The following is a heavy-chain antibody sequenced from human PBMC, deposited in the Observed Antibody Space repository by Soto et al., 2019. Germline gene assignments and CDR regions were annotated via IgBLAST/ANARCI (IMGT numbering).Heavy chain of an antibody. Sequence: QVQLVESGGGLVKPGGSLRLSCAASGFTFSDYYMSWIRQAPGKGLEWVSYISSSRSYTNYADSVKGRFTISRDNAKNSLYLQMNSLRAEDTAVYYCARDADILTGSDAFDIWGQGTIVTVSS. V-gene: IGHV3-11*05. CDR2: ISSSRSYT. CDR3: ARDADILTGSDAFDI. J-gene: IGHJ3*02. D-gene: IGHD3-9*01. CDR1: GFTFSDYY.